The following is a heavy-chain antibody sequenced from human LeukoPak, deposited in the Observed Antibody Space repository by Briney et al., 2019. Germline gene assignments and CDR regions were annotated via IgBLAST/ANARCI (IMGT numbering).Heavy chain of an antibody. Sequence: PSETLFLTCTVSGGSISSGDYYWYWIRQHPGKGLEWIGYIFYSGTTYYNPSLKSRVTISVDTSKNQFSLRLSSVTAADTAVYYCARDRGDGYGTVDYWGQGTLVTVSS. J-gene: IGHJ4*02. CDR2: IFYSGTT. V-gene: IGHV4-31*03. D-gene: IGHD5-18*01. CDR3: ARDRGDGYGTVDY. CDR1: GGSISSGDYY.